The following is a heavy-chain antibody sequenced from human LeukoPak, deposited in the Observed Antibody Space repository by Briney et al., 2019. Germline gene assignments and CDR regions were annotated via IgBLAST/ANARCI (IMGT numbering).Heavy chain of an antibody. CDR2: IYYSGST. V-gene: IGHV4-31*03. CDR1: GGSISSGGYY. Sequence: PSETLSLTCTVSGGSISSGGYYWSWIRQHPGKGLEWIGYIYYSGSTYYNPSLKSRVTISVDTSKNQFSLKLGSVTAADTPVYYCARLYSSSWSTGWFDPWGQGTLVTVSS. D-gene: IGHD6-13*01. CDR3: ARLYSSSWSTGWFDP. J-gene: IGHJ5*02.